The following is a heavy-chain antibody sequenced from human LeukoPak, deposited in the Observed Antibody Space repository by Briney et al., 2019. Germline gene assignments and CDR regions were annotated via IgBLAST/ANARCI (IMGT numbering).Heavy chain of an antibody. CDR3: ARVLGVTMIDY. CDR2: INHSGST. D-gene: IGHD2-21*02. CDR1: GGSFSGYY. Sequence: SETLSLTCAVYGGSFSGYYWSWIRQPPGKGLEWIGEINHSGSTNYNPSLKSRVTISVDKSKNQFSLKLSSVTAADTAVYYCARVLGVTMIDYWGQGTLVTVSS. V-gene: IGHV4-34*01. J-gene: IGHJ4*02.